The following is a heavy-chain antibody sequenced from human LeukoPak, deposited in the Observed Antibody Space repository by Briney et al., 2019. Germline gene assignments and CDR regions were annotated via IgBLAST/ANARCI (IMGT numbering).Heavy chain of an antibody. CDR1: GYTLTELS. CDR2: FDPEDGET. V-gene: IGHV1-24*01. D-gene: IGHD2-8*01. J-gene: IGHJ4*02. Sequence: ASVKVSCKVSGYTLTELSMHWVRQAPGKGLEWMGGFDPEDGETIYAQKFQGRVTMTEDTSTDTAYMELSSLRSEDTAVYYCATGVAYCTNGVCSNFDYWGQGTLVTASS. CDR3: ATGVAYCTNGVCSNFDY.